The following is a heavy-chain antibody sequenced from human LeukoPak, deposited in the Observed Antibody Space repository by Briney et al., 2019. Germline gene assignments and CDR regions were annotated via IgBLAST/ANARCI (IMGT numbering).Heavy chain of an antibody. V-gene: IGHV3-53*01. CDR1: GFTVSSNY. CDR2: IYSGGST. J-gene: IGHJ4*02. D-gene: IGHD1-26*01. Sequence: GGSLRLSCAASGFTVSSNYMSWVRQAPGKGLEWVSVIYSGGSTYYADSVKGRFTISRDNSKNTLYLQMNSLRAEDTAVYYCARDRYSGSYFDYWGQGTLVTVSS. CDR3: ARDRYSGSYFDY.